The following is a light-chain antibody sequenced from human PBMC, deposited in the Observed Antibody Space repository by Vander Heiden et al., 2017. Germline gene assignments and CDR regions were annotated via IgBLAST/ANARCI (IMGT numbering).Light chain of an antibody. CDR2: DVS. J-gene: IGLJ1*01. CDR1: SSDVGRYNY. Sequence: QSALTQPRSVSGSPGQSVTISCTGTSSDVGRYNYVSWYQQHPGKAPKLIVYDVSKRPAGVPDRFSGSKSDNTASLTSSGREAEDEADYYCYSDAGSDTYVFGTGTKVTVL. CDR3: YSDAGSDTYV. V-gene: IGLV2-11*01.